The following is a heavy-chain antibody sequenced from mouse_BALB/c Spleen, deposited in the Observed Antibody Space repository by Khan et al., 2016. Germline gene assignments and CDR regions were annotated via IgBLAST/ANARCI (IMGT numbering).Heavy chain of an antibody. CDR1: GYSFTSCY. D-gene: IGHD1-1*02. V-gene: IGHV3-8*02. CDR3: ASYNGGSYVGGMGY. J-gene: IGHJ4*01. CDR2: ITQSGST. Sequence: EVQLQESGPSLVKPSQTLSLTCSVTGYSFTSCYWNWIRKFPGIKLEYMGYITQSGSTYYNPSLKSRISITRDTSKNQYFLQLISVTTEATATYSCASYNGGSYVGGMGYWGQGTPVTVSS.